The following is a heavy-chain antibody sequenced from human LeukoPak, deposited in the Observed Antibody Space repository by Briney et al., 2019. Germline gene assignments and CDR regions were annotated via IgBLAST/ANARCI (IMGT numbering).Heavy chain of an antibody. CDR2: IIPIFGTA. CDR1: GGTFSSYA. J-gene: IGHJ4*02. D-gene: IGHD4-17*01. CDR3: ASAGVCGDYFSGDY. V-gene: IGHV1-69*06. Sequence: ASVKVSCKASGGTFSSYAISWVRQAPGQGLEWMGGIIPIFGTANYAQKFQGRVTITADKSTSTAYMELSSLRSEDTAVYYCASAGVCGDYFSGDYWGQGTLVTVSS.